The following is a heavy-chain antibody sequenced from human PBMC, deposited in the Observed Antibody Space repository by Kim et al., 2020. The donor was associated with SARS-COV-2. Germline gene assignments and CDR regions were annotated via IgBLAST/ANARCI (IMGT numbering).Heavy chain of an antibody. V-gene: IGHV4-39*01. D-gene: IGHD3-10*01. Sequence: SETLSLTCTVSGGSISSSSYYWGWIRQPPGKGLEWIGSIYYSGSTYYNPSLKSRVTISVDTSKNQFSLKLSSVTAADTAVYYCAITMVRGVLDYWGQGALVTVSS. CDR3: AITMVRGVLDY. CDR2: IYYSGST. CDR1: GGSISSSSYY. J-gene: IGHJ4*02.